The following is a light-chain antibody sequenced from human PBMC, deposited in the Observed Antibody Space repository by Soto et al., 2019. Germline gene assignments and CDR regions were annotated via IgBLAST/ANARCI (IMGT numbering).Light chain of an antibody. V-gene: IGKV3-15*01. J-gene: IGKJ1*01. CDR3: QQYNNWRT. CDR1: QSVSSN. Sequence: EIVMTQSPATLSVSPGERATLSCRASQSVSSNLAWYQQKPGQAPRLLIYGASTRATGIPARFSGSGSGTEFTLTISRLQSEDFEVYYCQQYNNWRTFGQGTKVEIK. CDR2: GAS.